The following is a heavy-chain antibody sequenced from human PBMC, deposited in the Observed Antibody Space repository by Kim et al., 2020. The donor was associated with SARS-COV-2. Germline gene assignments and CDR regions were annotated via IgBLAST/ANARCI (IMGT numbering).Heavy chain of an antibody. CDR3: ARGRRRGYSSGPNDY. V-gene: IGHV4-34*01. Sequence: SETLSLTCAVYGGSFSGYYWSWIRQPPGKGLEWIGEINHSGSTNYNPSLKSRVTISVDTSKNQFSLKLSSVTAADTAVYYCARGRRRGYSSGPNDYWGQGTLVTVSS. J-gene: IGHJ4*02. CDR1: GGSFSGYY. D-gene: IGHD6-19*01. CDR2: INHSGST.